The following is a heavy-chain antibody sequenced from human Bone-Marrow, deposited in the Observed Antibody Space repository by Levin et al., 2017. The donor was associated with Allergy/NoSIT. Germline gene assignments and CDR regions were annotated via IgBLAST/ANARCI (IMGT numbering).Heavy chain of an antibody. CDR3: ARGGPTKSGSYYPSEGD. CDR2: ISSSSSTI. J-gene: IGHJ4*02. CDR1: GFTFSSYS. V-gene: IGHV3-48*02. Sequence: GGSLRLSCAASGFTFSSYSMNWVRQAPGKGLEWVSYISSSSSTIYYADSVKGRFTISRDNAKNSLYLQMNSLRDEDTAVYYCARGGPTKSGSYYPSEGDWGQGTLVTVSS. D-gene: IGHD1-26*01.